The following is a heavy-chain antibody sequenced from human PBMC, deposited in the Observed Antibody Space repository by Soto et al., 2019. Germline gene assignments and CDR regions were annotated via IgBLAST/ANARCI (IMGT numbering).Heavy chain of an antibody. CDR2: ISGSGATT. J-gene: IGHJ4*02. CDR1: GFTFSSYA. V-gene: IGHV3-23*01. D-gene: IGHD1-1*01. CDR3: TKSLALCMVGTGLDC. Sequence: EVQLLESGGGFIQSGGSLRLSCAASGFTFSSYAMSWVRQAPGNRLEWLSLISGSGATTYYADSVKGRFIVSRDKSKNTVYLQMNRLRADDPPLYYGTKSLALCMVGTGLDCRGQETLFTFP.